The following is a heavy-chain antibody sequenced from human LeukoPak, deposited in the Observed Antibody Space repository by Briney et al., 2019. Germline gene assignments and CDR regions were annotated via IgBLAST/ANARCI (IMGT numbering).Heavy chain of an antibody. V-gene: IGHV4-30-4*01. CDR2: IYYSGST. CDR1: GGSISSGDYY. D-gene: IGHD1-14*01. CDR3: ASSTGITTFDY. J-gene: IGHJ4*02. Sequence: PSETLSLTCTVSGGSISSGDYYWSWIRQPPGKGLEWIGYIYYSGSTYYNPSLKSRVTISVDTSKNQFSLKLSSVTAADTAVYYCASSTGITTFDYWGQGTLVTVSS.